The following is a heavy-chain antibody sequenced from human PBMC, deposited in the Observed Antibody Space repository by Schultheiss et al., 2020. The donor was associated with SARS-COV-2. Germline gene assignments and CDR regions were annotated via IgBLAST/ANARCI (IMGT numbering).Heavy chain of an antibody. CDR3: ARDFPEARGAFDS. CDR2: IYYSGST. J-gene: IGHJ4*02. V-gene: IGHV4-34*01. D-gene: IGHD6-6*01. CDR1: GGSFSGYY. Sequence: SETLSLTCAVYGGSFSGYYWSWIRQPPGKGLEWIGYIYYSGSTYYNPSLKSRVTISVDTSKNQLSLKLSSVTAADTAVYYCARDFPEARGAFDSWGQGTLVTVSS.